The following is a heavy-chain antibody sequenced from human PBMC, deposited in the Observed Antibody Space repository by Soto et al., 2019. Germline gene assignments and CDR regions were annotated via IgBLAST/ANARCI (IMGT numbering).Heavy chain of an antibody. CDR1: GFTFSSYS. Sequence: GGSLRLSCAASGFTFSSYSMNWVRLAPGKGLEWVSYISSSSSTIYYADSVKGRFTISRDNAKNSLYLQMNSLRAEDTAVYYCARVGDYGDYTGYFDLWGRGTLVTVSS. V-gene: IGHV3-48*01. J-gene: IGHJ2*01. CDR3: ARVGDYGDYTGYFDL. CDR2: ISSSSSTI. D-gene: IGHD4-17*01.